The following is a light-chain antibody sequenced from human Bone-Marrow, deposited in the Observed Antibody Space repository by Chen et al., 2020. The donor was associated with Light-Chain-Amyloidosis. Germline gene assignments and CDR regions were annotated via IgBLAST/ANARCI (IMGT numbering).Light chain of an antibody. CDR3: SSYTITNTLV. CDR2: EVT. CDR1: SSDVGGDNH. J-gene: IGLJ1*01. Sequence: QSALTQPASVSGSPGPSITISCTGTSSDVGGDNHVSWYQQHPDKAPKLMIYEVTNRPSWVSDRFSGSKSDNTASLTISGLQTEDEADYFCSSYTITNTLVFGSGTRVTVL. V-gene: IGLV2-14*01.